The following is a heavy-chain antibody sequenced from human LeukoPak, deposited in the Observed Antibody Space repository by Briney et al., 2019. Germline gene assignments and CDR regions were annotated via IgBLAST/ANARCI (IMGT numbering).Heavy chain of an antibody. Sequence: GASVKVSCKASGYTFTGYYMHWVRQAPGQGLEWMGWINPNSGGTNYAQKFQGRVTMTRDTSISTAYMELSRLRSDDTAVYYCARDGNEIWPNAFDIWGQGTMVTVSS. CDR3: ARDGNEIWPNAFDI. J-gene: IGHJ3*02. D-gene: IGHD1-1*01. V-gene: IGHV1-2*02. CDR2: INPNSGGT. CDR1: GYTFTGYY.